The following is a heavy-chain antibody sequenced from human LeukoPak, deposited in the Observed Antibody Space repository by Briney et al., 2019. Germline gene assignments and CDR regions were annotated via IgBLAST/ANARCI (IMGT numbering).Heavy chain of an antibody. V-gene: IGHV3-23*01. D-gene: IGHD3-10*01. J-gene: IGHJ4*02. CDR2: ISSSGGST. CDR1: GFTFSNYA. Sequence: GGSLRLSCAASGFTFSNYAMSWVRQAPGKGLEWVSSISSSGGSTFYADSVKGRFTISRDNSKNTLYLQMNSLRAEDTAVYYCARVGYYASGPFSYFDYWGQGTLVTVTS. CDR3: ARVGYYASGPFSYFDY.